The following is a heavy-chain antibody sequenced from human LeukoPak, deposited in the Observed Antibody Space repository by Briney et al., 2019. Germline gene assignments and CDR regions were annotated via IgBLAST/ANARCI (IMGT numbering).Heavy chain of an antibody. J-gene: IGHJ6*02. V-gene: IGHV3-21*04. D-gene: IGHD6-19*01. CDR2: ISSSSSYI. Sequence: PGGSLRLSCAASGFTFSSYSMNWVRQAPGKGLEWVSSISSSSSYIYYADSVKGRFTISRDNAKNTLYLQMNSLRAEDTAVYYCAKSIAVAGTNYYYYGMDVWGQGTTVTVSS. CDR1: GFTFSSYS. CDR3: AKSIAVAGTNYYYYGMDV.